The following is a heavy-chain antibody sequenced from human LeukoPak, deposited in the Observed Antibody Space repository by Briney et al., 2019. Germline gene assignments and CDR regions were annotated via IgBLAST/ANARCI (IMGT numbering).Heavy chain of an antibody. D-gene: IGHD3-22*01. CDR3: ARVGYNENSGYYFDY. Sequence: PSETLSLTCTVSGGSISSYCWSWIRQSPGKGLEWIGCVYHSGATSQNPSLKSRVTISVDTSTIQFSLKLSSVTAADTAVYYCARVGYNENSGYYFDYWGQGILVTVSS. CDR2: VYHSGAT. V-gene: IGHV4-59*01. J-gene: IGHJ4*02. CDR1: GGSISSYC.